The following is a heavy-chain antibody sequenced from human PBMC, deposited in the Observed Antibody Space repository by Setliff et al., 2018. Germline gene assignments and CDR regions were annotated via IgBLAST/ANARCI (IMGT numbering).Heavy chain of an antibody. D-gene: IGHD6-19*01. V-gene: IGHV3-23*01. CDR3: AKDLFAVAGRGVLA. CDR1: GFTFSSYA. Sequence: WGSLRLSCAASGFTFSSYAMSWVRQAPGKGLEWVSAISGSGGSTYYADSVKGRFTISRDNSKNTLYLQMNSLRAEDTAVYYCAKDLFAVAGRGVLAWGQGTLVTVSS. CDR2: ISGSGGST. J-gene: IGHJ5*02.